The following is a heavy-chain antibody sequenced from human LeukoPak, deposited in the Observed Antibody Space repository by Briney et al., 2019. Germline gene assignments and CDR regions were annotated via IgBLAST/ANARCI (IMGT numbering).Heavy chain of an antibody. CDR1: GFTFSSYW. CDR2: SNPDGSST. D-gene: IGHD1-26*01. V-gene: IGHV3-74*01. CDR3: AAVVGANPFDY. Sequence: GVSLRLSCAASGFTFSSYWMHWVRQAPGKGLVWVSRSNPDGSSTSYADSVKGRFTISRDNAKSTLYLQLNSLRVEGTAVYYCAAVVGANPFDYWGQGTLVTVSS. J-gene: IGHJ4*02.